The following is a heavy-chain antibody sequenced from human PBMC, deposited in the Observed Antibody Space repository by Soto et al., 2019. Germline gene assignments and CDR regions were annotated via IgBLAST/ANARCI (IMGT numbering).Heavy chain of an antibody. CDR1: GFTFSSYA. J-gene: IGHJ6*02. D-gene: IGHD1-26*01. Sequence: EVQLLESGGGLVQPGGSLRLSCAASGFTFSSYAMSWVRQAPEKGLEWVSAISGSGGSTYYADSVKGRFTISIDNSKNTLYRQMNSLRAEDTAVYYCAKPSGEWELHSTTYGMDVWGQGTTVTVSS. CDR2: ISGSGGST. CDR3: AKPSGEWELHSTTYGMDV. V-gene: IGHV3-23*01.